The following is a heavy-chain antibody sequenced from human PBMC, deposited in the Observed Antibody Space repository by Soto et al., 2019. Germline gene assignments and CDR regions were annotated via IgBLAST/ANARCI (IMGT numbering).Heavy chain of an antibody. CDR2: IYTTGTT. Sequence: SETLSLTCTVSGGSISSYYWTWIRQPAGKGLEWIGRIYTTGTTNYNPSLKSRVTMSVDKPKNQFSLNLTSVTAADTAVYYCARVISSRDEYFDYWGQGTVVTVSS. CDR1: GGSISSYY. J-gene: IGHJ4*02. D-gene: IGHD2-2*01. V-gene: IGHV4-4*07. CDR3: ARVISSRDEYFDY.